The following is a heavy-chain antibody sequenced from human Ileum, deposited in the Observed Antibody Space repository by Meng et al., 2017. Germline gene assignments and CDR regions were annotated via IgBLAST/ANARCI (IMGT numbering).Heavy chain of an antibody. CDR3: ARLLSQYYYVERGDFDY. D-gene: IGHD3-10*02. CDR1: GYTFTSYG. V-gene: IGHV1-18*01. J-gene: IGHJ4*02. Sequence: ASVKVSCKASGYTFTSYGISWVRQAPGQGLEWMGWISAYNGNTNYAQKLQGRVTMTTDTSTSTAYMELRSLRSDDTAVYYCARLLSQYYYVERGDFDYWGQGTLVTVSS. CDR2: ISAYNGNT.